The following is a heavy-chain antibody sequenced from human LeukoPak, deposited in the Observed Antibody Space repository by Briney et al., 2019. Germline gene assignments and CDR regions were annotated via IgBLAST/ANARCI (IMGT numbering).Heavy chain of an antibody. J-gene: IGHJ6*02. CDR1: GFTFSSYA. Sequence: GGSLRLSCAASGFTFSSYAMSWVRQAPGKGLEWVSVIYSGGSTYYADSVKGTFTISRDNSKNTLYLQMNSLGAEDTAVYYCARSGSSSSLHGYYYYGMDVWGQGTTVTVSS. V-gene: IGHV3-66*01. CDR2: IYSGGST. D-gene: IGHD6-6*01. CDR3: ARSGSSSSLHGYYYYGMDV.